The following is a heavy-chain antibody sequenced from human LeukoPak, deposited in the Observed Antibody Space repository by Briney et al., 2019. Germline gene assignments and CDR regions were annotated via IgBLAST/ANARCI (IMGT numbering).Heavy chain of an antibody. CDR2: ISYDGSNK. V-gene: IGHV3-30*01. J-gene: IGHJ4*02. CDR1: GFTFSSYA. D-gene: IGHD3-22*01. CDR3: ARDFIPYDSSGYFAY. Sequence: PGGSLRLSCTASGFTFSSYAMHWVRQAPGKGLEWVAVISYDGSNKYYADSVKGRFTISRDNSKNTLYLQMNSLRAEDTAVYYCARDFIPYDSSGYFAYWGQGTLVTVSS.